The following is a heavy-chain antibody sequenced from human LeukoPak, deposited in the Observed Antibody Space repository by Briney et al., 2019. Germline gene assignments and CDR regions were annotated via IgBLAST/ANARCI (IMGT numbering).Heavy chain of an antibody. Sequence: PGGSLRLSCAASGFTFSSFSMNWVRQAPGKGLEWVSYISSTGSTIYYADSVKGRFTISRDNAKNSLYLQMNSLRAEDTAVYYCARAHPGDYSDFQFDYWGQGTLVTVSS. D-gene: IGHD4-11*01. CDR2: ISSTGSTI. V-gene: IGHV3-48*01. CDR1: GFTFSSFS. CDR3: ARAHPGDYSDFQFDY. J-gene: IGHJ4*02.